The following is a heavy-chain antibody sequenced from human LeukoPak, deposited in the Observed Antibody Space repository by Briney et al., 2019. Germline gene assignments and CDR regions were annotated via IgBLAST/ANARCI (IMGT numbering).Heavy chain of an antibody. CDR1: GFTFSSYW. J-gene: IGHJ6*03. D-gene: IGHD3-9*01. V-gene: IGHV3-7*01. CDR2: IKQDGSEK. CDR3: ARDARDYDILTGYMDV. Sequence: GGSLRVSCAASGFTFSSYWMSWVRQAPGKGLEWVANIKQDGSEKYYVDFVKGRFSISRANAKKSLYLQMNSLRAEDTAVYYCARDARDYDILTGYMDVWGKGTTVTVSS.